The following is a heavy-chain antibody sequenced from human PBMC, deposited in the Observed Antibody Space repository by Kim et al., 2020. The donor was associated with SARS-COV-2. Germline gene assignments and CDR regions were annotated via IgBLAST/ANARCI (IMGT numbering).Heavy chain of an antibody. CDR2: IKQDGSEK. D-gene: IGHD3-22*01. CDR1: GFTFSSYW. CDR3: ARDYRAVDSRYYGMDV. J-gene: IGHJ6*02. Sequence: GGSLRLSCAASGFTFSSYWMSWVRQAPGKGLEWVANIKQDGSEKYYVDSVKGRFTISRDNAKNSLYLQMNSLRAEDTAVYYCARDYRAVDSRYYGMDVWGQGTTVTVSS. V-gene: IGHV3-7*01.